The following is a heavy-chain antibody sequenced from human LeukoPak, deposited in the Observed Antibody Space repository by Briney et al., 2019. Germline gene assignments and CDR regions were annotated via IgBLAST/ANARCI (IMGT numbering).Heavy chain of an antibody. CDR2: ISSSTTTI. CDR3: AKLNDNYYYYGMDV. Sequence: GGSLRLSCAASGFRFSNYAMSWVRQAPGKGLEWVSSISSSTTTIYYADSVRGRFTISRDNSKNTLYLQMNSLRAEDTAVYYCAKLNDNYYYYGMDVWGQGTTVTVSS. V-gene: IGHV3-48*01. CDR1: GFRFSNYA. J-gene: IGHJ6*02. D-gene: IGHD1-1*01.